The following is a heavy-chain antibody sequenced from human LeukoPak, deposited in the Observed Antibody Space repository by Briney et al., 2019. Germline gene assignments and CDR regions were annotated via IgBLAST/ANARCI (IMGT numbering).Heavy chain of an antibody. CDR2: IRYDGSNK. D-gene: IGHD3-22*01. CDR1: GFTFSSYG. CDR3: AKGHDYYDSSGYYYGDY. Sequence: GGSLRLSCAASGFTFSSYGMHWVRRAPGKGLEWVAFIRYDGSNKYYADAVKGGFTISRDNSKNTLYLQMNSLRAEDTAVYYCAKGHDYYDSSGYYYGDYWGQGTLVTVSS. J-gene: IGHJ4*02. V-gene: IGHV3-30*02.